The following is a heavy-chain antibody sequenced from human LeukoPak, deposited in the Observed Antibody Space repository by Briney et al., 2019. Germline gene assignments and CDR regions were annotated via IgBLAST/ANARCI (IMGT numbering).Heavy chain of an antibody. V-gene: IGHV4-39*01. CDR1: GGSISSSSYY. D-gene: IGHD6-6*01. J-gene: IGHJ4*02. CDR3: ARRCSGSSSSYGY. CDR2: IYYSGST. Sequence: PSETLSLTCTVSGGSISSSSYYWGWIRQPPGKGLEWIGSIYYSGSTYYNPSLKSRVTISVDTSKNQFSLKLTSVTAADTAVYYCARRCSGSSSSYGYWGEGTLVTVSS.